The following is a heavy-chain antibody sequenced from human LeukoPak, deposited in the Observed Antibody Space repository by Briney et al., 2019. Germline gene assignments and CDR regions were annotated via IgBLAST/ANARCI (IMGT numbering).Heavy chain of an antibody. CDR2: IDHSGST. CDR1: GGSFSGYY. CDR3: ARGLSPRINMVRGVRPPFRGVFDY. Sequence: SETLSLTCAVYGGSFSGYYWSWIRQPPGKGLEWIGEIDHSGSTNYNPSLKSRVTISVDTSKNQFSLKLSSVTAADTAVYYCARGLSPRINMVRGVRPPFRGVFDYWGQGTLVTVSS. V-gene: IGHV4-34*01. D-gene: IGHD3-10*01. J-gene: IGHJ4*02.